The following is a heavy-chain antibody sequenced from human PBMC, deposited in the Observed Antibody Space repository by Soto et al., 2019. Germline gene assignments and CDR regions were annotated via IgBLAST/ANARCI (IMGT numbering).Heavy chain of an antibody. Sequence: QVQLVQSGAEVKKPGSSVKVSCKASGGTFSSYAISWVRQAPGQGLEWMGGIIPIFGTANYAQKFQGRVTITADESTSTAYMELSSLRSEDTAVYYCARDPAYCGGDCYSAFDYWGQGTLVTVSS. D-gene: IGHD2-21*02. CDR1: GGTFSSYA. CDR2: IIPIFGTA. V-gene: IGHV1-69*12. J-gene: IGHJ4*02. CDR3: ARDPAYCGGDCYSAFDY.